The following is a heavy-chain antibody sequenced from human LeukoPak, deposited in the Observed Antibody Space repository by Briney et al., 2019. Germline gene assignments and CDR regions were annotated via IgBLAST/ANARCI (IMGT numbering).Heavy chain of an antibody. CDR3: AAELSSGWYY. V-gene: IGHV1-58*02. J-gene: IGHJ4*02. D-gene: IGHD6-19*01. CDR1: GFTFTSSA. Sequence: SVKVSCKASGFTFTSSAMQWVRQARGQRLEWIGWIVVGSGNTNYARKFKERVTITRDMSTSTAYMELSSMRSEDKAVYYCAAELSSGWYYWGQGTLVTVSS. CDR2: IVVGSGNT.